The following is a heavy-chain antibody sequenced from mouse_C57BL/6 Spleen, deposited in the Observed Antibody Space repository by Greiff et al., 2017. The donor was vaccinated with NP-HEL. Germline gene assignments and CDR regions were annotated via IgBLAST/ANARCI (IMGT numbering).Heavy chain of an antibody. J-gene: IGHJ3*01. V-gene: IGHV8-12*01. CDR3: ARREGITTGSYAY. CDR2: IYWDDDK. CDR1: GFSLSTSGMG. Sequence: QVTLKVSGPGILQSSQTLSLTRSFSGFSLSTSGMGVSWIRQPSGKGLEWLAHIYWDDDKRYHPSLKSRLTISKSTSRNQVFLKITSVDTADTATYYCARREGITTGSYAYWGQGTLVTVSA. D-gene: IGHD1-1*01.